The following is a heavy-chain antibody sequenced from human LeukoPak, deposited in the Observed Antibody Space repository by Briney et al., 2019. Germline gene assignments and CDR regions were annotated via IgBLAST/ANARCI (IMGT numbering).Heavy chain of an antibody. CDR3: ARDSPGAGYSGYDSFFWFDP. CDR1: GGSISSYY. V-gene: IGHV4-4*07. D-gene: IGHD5-12*01. CDR2: IYTSGST. J-gene: IGHJ5*02. Sequence: SETLSLTCTVSGGSISSYYWSWIRQPAGKGREWIGRIYTSGSTNYNPSPKRRVTMSVDTSKNQFSLKLSSVTAAGTAVYYCARDSPGAGYSGYDSFFWFDPWGQGTLVTVSS.